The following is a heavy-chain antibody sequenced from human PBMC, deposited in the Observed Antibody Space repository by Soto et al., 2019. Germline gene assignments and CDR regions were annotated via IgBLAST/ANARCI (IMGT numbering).Heavy chain of an antibody. CDR1: GFDVSSNY. Sequence: GGSLRLSCAATGFDVSSNYMSWVRQAPGRGLEWVSVIYSGGSTRYADSVKGRFTISRHDSRNTLFLQMNSLRVEDTALYYCARGFDYPLLFDLWGQGTLVTVSS. CDR2: IYSGGST. CDR3: ARGFDYPLLFDL. V-gene: IGHV3-53*04. D-gene: IGHD4-17*01. J-gene: IGHJ4*02.